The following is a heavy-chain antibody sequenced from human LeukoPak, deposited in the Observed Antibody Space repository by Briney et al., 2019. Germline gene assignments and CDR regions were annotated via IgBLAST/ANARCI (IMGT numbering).Heavy chain of an antibody. Sequence: SGPALVKPTQTLTLTCTFSGFSLSTSGMCVSWIRQPPGKALEWLARIDWDDDKYYSRSLKTRLTISKDTFKKQVVLTMTNMDPADTATYYCARLSLRGAAAAFGDVFDIWGQGTLVTVSS. J-gene: IGHJ3*02. V-gene: IGHV2-70*11. CDR2: IDWDDDK. CDR1: GFSLSTSGMC. CDR3: ARLSLRGAAAAFGDVFDI. D-gene: IGHD6-13*01.